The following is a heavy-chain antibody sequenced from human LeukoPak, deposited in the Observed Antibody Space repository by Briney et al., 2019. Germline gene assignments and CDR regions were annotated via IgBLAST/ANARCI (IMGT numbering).Heavy chain of an antibody. V-gene: IGHV3-74*01. Sequence: GGSLRLSCAASGFTFSSYWMHWVRQAPGKGLVWVSRVNTDGRSTSYGDSVKGRFTISRDNAKNTLYMQMNSLRAEDTAVYYCARDWGTTGTTGWMFDYWGQGTLVTVSS. D-gene: IGHD1-1*01. J-gene: IGHJ4*02. CDR1: GFTFSSYW. CDR2: VNTDGRST. CDR3: ARDWGTTGTTGWMFDY.